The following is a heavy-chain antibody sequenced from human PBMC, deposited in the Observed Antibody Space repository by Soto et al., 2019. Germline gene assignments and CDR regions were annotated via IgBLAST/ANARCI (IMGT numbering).Heavy chain of an antibody. V-gene: IGHV4-39*01. CDR3: ASRGTIFGVVITDV. J-gene: IGHJ6*02. Sequence: SETLSLTCTVSGGSISSSSYHWGWIRQPPGKGLEWIGSIDYSGSTYYNPSLKSRVTISVDTSKNQFSLKLSSVTAADTAVYYCASRGTIFGVVITDVWGQGTTVTVSS. CDR1: GGSISSSSYH. D-gene: IGHD3-3*01. CDR2: IDYSGST.